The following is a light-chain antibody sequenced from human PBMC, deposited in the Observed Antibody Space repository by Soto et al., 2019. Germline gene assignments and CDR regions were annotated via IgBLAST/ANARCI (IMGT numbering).Light chain of an antibody. CDR2: KNN. J-gene: IGLJ2*01. CDR1: SSNVGSNY. Sequence: QSVLTQPPSASETPGQRVTISCFGSSSNVGSNYVYWYQQLPGTAPKLLIYKNNQRPSGVPDRFSGSKYGTAAYLAISGLRSEDEADYYCAAWDDSPSVVVFGGGTKLTVL. CDR3: AAWDDSPSVVV. V-gene: IGLV1-47*01.